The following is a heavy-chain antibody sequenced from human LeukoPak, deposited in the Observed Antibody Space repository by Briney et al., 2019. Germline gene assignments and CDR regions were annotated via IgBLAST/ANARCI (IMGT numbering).Heavy chain of an antibody. D-gene: IGHD2-21*02. CDR3: ARGGVVLVTEKNCFAP. CDR2: ISAYNGNT. Sequence: GASVKVSCXASGYTFTSYGISWVRQAPGQGLEWMGWISAYNGNTNYAQKLQGRVTMTTDTSTSTAYMELRSLRSDDPAVSYCARGGVVLVTEKNCFAPGGKEPLVTVSS. J-gene: IGHJ5*02. V-gene: IGHV1-18*01. CDR1: GYTFTSYG.